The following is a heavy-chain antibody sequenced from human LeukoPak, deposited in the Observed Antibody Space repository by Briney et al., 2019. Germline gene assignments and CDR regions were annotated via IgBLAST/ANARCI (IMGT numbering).Heavy chain of an antibody. CDR2: INPGGSDT. J-gene: IGHJ4*02. CDR3: ARQYLSGHTDY. D-gene: IGHD6-19*01. V-gene: IGHV5-51*01. CDR1: GYSFTCYW. Sequence: GESLKISCKGSGYSFTCYWIGWVRQMPGKGLEWMGIINPGGSDTTYSPSFQGQVTIPADKSISTAYLQWTSLQASDTAMYYCARQYLSGHTDYWGQGTLVTVSS.